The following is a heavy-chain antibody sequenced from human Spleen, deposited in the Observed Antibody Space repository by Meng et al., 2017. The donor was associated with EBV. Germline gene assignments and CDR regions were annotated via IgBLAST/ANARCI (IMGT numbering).Heavy chain of an antibody. Sequence: QVHLQASRPGLVNPSGTLSRMCTVSGDSISNNNWWSWVRQTPGKGLEWIAEIYHGGSTNYNPSLKSRVTISIDKSKNQFSLRLSSVTAADTAVYFCARTESLAVAGSLGYWGQGTLVTVSS. D-gene: IGHD6-19*01. V-gene: IGHV4-4*02. CDR2: IYHGGST. CDR3: ARTESLAVAGSLGY. J-gene: IGHJ4*02. CDR1: GDSISNNNW.